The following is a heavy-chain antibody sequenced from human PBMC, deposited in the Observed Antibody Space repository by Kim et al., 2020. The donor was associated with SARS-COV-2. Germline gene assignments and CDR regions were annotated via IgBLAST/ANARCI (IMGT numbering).Heavy chain of an antibody. V-gene: IGHV7-4-1*02. CDR2: INTNTGNP. Sequence: ASVKVSCKASGYTFTGYYMHWVRQAPGQGLEWMGWINTNTGNPTYAQGFTGRFVFSLDTSVSTAYLQISSLKAEDTAVYYCARDDDIIYYGSGSSSGYFDYWGQGTLGTVSS. J-gene: IGHJ4*02. D-gene: IGHD3-10*01. CDR3: ARDDDIIYYGSGSSSGYFDY. CDR1: GYTFTGYY.